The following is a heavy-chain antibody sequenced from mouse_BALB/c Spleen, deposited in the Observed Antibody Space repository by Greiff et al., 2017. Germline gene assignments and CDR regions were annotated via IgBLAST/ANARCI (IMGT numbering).Heavy chain of an antibody. J-gene: IGHJ2*01. CDR3: ARNYYFDY. CDR1: GYTFTSYW. Sequence: LVESGAELAKPGASVKMSCKASGYTFTSYWMHWVKQRPGQGLEWIGYINPSTGYTEYNQKFKDKATLTADKSSSTAYMQLSSLTSEDSAVYYCARNYYFDYWGQGTTLTVSS. CDR2: INPSTGYT. V-gene: IGHV1-7*01.